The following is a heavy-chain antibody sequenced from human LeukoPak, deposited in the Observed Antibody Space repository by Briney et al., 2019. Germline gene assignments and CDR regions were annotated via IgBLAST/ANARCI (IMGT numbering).Heavy chain of an antibody. V-gene: IGHV4-34*01. CDR1: GGSFSGYY. CDR2: INHSGST. Sequence: SETLSLTCAVYGGSFSGYYWSWIRQPPGKGLEWIGEINHSGSTNYNPSLKSRVTISVDTPKNQFSLKLSSVTAADTAVYYCARAPNYYDSSGYWRLIYYFDYWGQGTLVTVSS. J-gene: IGHJ4*02. D-gene: IGHD3-22*01. CDR3: ARAPNYYDSSGYWRLIYYFDY.